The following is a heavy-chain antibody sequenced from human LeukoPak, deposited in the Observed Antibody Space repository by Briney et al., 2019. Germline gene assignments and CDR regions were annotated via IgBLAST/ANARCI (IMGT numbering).Heavy chain of an antibody. CDR1: GNXFTADF. Sequence: ASVKVSCRASGNXFTADFLHWVRQAPGQGLEWMGWINPKSGGTYYAQRFQGRFTMTRDTSITTAYMEVTSLRSDDTAVYHCAREVGYNYDFWGQGTLVTVSS. J-gene: IGHJ4*02. V-gene: IGHV1-2*02. CDR2: INPKSGGT. D-gene: IGHD1-26*01. CDR3: AREVGYNYDF.